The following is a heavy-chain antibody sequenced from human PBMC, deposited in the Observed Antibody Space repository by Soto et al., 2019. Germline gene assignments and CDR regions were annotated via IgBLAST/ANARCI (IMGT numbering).Heavy chain of an antibody. V-gene: IGHV1-18*01. Sequence: QVQLVQSGAEVKKPGASVKVSCKASGYTFTNYGISWVRQAPGQGLEWMGWISAYNGNTKYAQKLQGRVTRTTDTSTNTAYMEMMSLRSDDTAVYYCARGVGSGSYYNRYNWFDPWGQGTLVTVSS. D-gene: IGHD3-10*01. J-gene: IGHJ5*02. CDR3: ARGVGSGSYYNRYNWFDP. CDR1: GYTFTNYG. CDR2: ISAYNGNT.